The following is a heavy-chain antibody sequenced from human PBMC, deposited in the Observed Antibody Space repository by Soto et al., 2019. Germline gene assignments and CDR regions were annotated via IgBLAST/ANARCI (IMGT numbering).Heavy chain of an antibody. CDR3: ASLDAALPVEHVVVQDF. D-gene: IGHD2-21*01. CDR2: ISPDGSST. Sequence: EVQLVESGGALVQPGRPLRLSCEASGFTFSTSWMKWVRQPPGKGLVWVSRISPDGSSTSYADSVKGRFTISRDNAKNTLYLQMNSLRAEDTAVYFCASLDAALPVEHVVVQDFWGRGTLVTVSS. J-gene: IGHJ4*02. V-gene: IGHV3-74*01. CDR1: GFTFSTSW.